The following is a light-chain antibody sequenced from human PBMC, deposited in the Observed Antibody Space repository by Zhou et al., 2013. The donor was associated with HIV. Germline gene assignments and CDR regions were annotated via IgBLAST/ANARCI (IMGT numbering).Light chain of an antibody. Sequence: DIQMTQSPSTLSASVGDRVTITCRASQSISSWLAWYQQKPGKAPKLLIYKASSLESGVPSRFSGSGSGTEFTLTISSLQPDDFATYYCQQPTAFGQGTKVEIK. J-gene: IGKJ1*01. CDR2: KAS. V-gene: IGKV1-5*03. CDR3: QQPTA. CDR1: QSISSW.